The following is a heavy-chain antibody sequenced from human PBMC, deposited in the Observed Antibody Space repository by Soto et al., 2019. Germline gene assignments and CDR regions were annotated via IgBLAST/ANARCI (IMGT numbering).Heavy chain of an antibody. CDR3: AKDKGGRYCSRTSCLYSFDY. J-gene: IGHJ4*02. D-gene: IGHD2-2*01. CDR1: GFTFSTYA. CDR2: ISDSGST. V-gene: IGHV3-23*01. Sequence: EVQLLESGGGLVHPGGSLRLSCTASGFTFSTYAMSWVRQAPGKGLEWVSTISDSGSTYYADSVQGRFTISRDNSKNTLYLEMNSLRAEDTAVYYCAKDKGGRYCSRTSCLYSFDYWGQGTLVTVSS.